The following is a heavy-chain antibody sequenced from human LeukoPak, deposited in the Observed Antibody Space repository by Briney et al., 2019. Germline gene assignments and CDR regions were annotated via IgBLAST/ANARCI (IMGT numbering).Heavy chain of an antibody. CDR1: GGSISSGDYY. D-gene: IGHD6-19*01. CDR3: ARGGPAGTHVDYYYGMDV. J-gene: IGHJ6*02. V-gene: IGHV4-30-4*01. CDR2: IYYSGST. Sequence: PSETLSLTCTVSGGSISSGDYYWSWIRQPPGTGLEWIGYIYYSGSTYYNPSLKSRVTISVDTSKNQFSLKLSSVTAADTAVYYCARGGPAGTHVDYYYGMDVWGQGTTVTVSS.